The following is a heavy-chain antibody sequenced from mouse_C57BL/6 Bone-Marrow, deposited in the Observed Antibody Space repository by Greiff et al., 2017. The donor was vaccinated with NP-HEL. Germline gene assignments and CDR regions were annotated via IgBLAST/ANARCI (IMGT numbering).Heavy chain of an antibody. V-gene: IGHV1-69*01. CDR2: IDPSDSYT. CDR1: GYTFTSYW. J-gene: IGHJ4*01. Sequence: QVQLQQPGAELVMPGASVKLSCKASGYTFTSYWMHWVKQRPGQGLEWIGEIDPSDSYTNYYQKFKGKSTLTVDKSSSTAYMQLSSLTSEDSAVYYCAISCPYYGSRPYYAMDYWGQGTAVTVSS. D-gene: IGHD1-1*01. CDR3: AISCPYYGSRPYYAMDY.